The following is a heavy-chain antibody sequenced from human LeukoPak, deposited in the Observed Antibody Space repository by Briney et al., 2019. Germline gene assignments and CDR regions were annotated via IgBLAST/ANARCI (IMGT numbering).Heavy chain of an antibody. Sequence: SETLSLTCTVSGGSISSHYWSWIRQPPGKGLEWIEYIYYSGSTNYNPSLKSRVTISVDTSKNQFSLKLSSVTAADTAVYYCAREVVDYYDSSGSGWFDPWGQGTLVTVSS. CDR2: IYYSGST. V-gene: IGHV4-59*11. CDR1: GGSISSHY. D-gene: IGHD3-22*01. CDR3: AREVVDYYDSSGSGWFDP. J-gene: IGHJ5*02.